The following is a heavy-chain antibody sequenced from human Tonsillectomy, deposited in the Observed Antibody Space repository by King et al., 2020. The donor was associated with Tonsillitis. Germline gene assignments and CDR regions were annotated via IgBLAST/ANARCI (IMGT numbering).Heavy chain of an antibody. V-gene: IGHV4-38-2*01. CDR2: IYHSGST. Sequence: VQLQESGPGLVKPSETLSLTCAVSGYSITSGFYWGWIRQPPGKGLEWFGRIYHSGSTYYNPSLKSRVTISVDTATNQFSLKLSSVTAADTALYYCGRARDWVQLFDYWGQGTQVTVSS. J-gene: IGHJ4*02. CDR3: GRARDWVQLFDY. D-gene: IGHD5-24*01. CDR1: GYSITSGFY.